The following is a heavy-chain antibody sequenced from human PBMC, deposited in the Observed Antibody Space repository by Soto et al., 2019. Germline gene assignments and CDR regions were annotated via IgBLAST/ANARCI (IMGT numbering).Heavy chain of an antibody. CDR3: ARIVSGYPQYYYYGMDV. J-gene: IGHJ6*02. V-gene: IGHV1-69*06. CDR1: GGTFSSYA. Sequence: SVKVSCKASGGTFSSYAISGVRQAPGQGLEWMGGIIPIFGTANYAQKFQGRVTITADKSTSTAYMELSSLRSEDTAVYYCARIVSGYPQYYYYGMDVWGQGTTVTVSS. D-gene: IGHD3-22*01. CDR2: IIPIFGTA.